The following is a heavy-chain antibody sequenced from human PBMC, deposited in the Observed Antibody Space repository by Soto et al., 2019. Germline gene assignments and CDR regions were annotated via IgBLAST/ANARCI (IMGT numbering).Heavy chain of an antibody. J-gene: IGHJ4*02. CDR1: GFTFSDYY. CDR3: ASPRVRGVILPVDY. V-gene: IGHV3-11*06. CDR2: ISSSSSYT. D-gene: IGHD3-10*01. Sequence: GVALRLSCAASGFTFSDYYMSWIRQAPGKGLEWVSYISSSSSYTNYADSVKGRFTISRDNAKNSLYLQMNSLRAEDTAVYYCASPRVRGVILPVDYWGQGTLVTVSS.